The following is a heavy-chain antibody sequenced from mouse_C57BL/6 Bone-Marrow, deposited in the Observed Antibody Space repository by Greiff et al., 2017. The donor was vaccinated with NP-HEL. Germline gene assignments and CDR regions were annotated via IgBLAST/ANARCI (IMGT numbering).Heavy chain of an antibody. Sequence: VQLQQSGAELVRPGTSVKVSCKASGYAFTNYLIEWVKQRPGQGLEWIGVINPGSGGTNYNEKFKGKATLTADKSSSTAYMQLSSLTSEDSAVYFCARSYYGSRFYAMDYWGQGTSVTVSS. CDR1: GYAFTNYL. CDR3: ARSYYGSRFYAMDY. J-gene: IGHJ4*01. CDR2: INPGSGGT. D-gene: IGHD1-1*01. V-gene: IGHV1-54*01.